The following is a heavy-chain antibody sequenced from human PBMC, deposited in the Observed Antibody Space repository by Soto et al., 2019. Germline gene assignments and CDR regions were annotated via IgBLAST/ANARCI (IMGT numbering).Heavy chain of an antibody. CDR3: ARLLSGYSSGVTY. CDR2: ISSSSSYI. D-gene: IGHD6-19*01. CDR1: GFTFSSYS. V-gene: IGHV3-21*01. Sequence: PGGSLRLSCAASGFTFSSYSMNWVRQAPGKGLEWVSSISSSSSYIYYADSVKGRFTISRDNAKNSLHLQMNSLRAEDTAVYYCARLLSGYSSGVTYWGQGTLVTVSS. J-gene: IGHJ4*02.